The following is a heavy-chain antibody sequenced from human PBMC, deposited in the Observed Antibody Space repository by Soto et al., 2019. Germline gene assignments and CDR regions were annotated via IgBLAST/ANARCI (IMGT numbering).Heavy chain of an antibody. J-gene: IGHJ6*02. CDR2: IVVGSSNT. Sequence: GASVKVSCKASGFTFTSSAVQWVRQARGQRLEWIGWIVVGSSNTNYAQKFQERVTITRDMSTSTAYMELSSLRSEDTAVYYCAATGIFGVVTNPYYYGLDVWGQGTTVTVSS. D-gene: IGHD3-3*02. V-gene: IGHV1-58*01. CDR3: AATGIFGVVTNPYYYGLDV. CDR1: GFTFTSSA.